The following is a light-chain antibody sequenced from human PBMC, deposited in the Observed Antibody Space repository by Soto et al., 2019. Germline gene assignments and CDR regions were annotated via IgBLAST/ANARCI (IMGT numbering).Light chain of an antibody. V-gene: IGLV2-23*03. CDR2: EGT. CDR3: CSYAGGSTFVV. Sequence: QSALTQPASVSGSPGQSITISCTGTSSDVGSYNLVSWYQQYPGKAPKLLIYEGTYRPSGVSNRFSGSKSGNTASLTISGLQAEDEADYHCCSYAGGSTFVVFGGGTKLTVL. CDR1: SSDVGSYNL. J-gene: IGLJ2*01.